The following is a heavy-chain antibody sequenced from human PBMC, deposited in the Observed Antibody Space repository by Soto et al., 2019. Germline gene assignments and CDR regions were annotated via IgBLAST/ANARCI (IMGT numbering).Heavy chain of an antibody. D-gene: IGHD3-3*01. CDR3: ARVFDDFWSGYYYYGMDV. CDR1: GFTFSSYS. CDR2: ISSSSSYI. Sequence: GGSLRLSCAASGFTFSSYSMNWVHQAPGKGLEWVSSISSSSSYIYYADSVKGRFTISRDNAKNSLYLQMNSLRAEDTAVYYCARVFDDFWSGYYYYGMDVWGQGTTVTVSS. J-gene: IGHJ6*02. V-gene: IGHV3-21*01.